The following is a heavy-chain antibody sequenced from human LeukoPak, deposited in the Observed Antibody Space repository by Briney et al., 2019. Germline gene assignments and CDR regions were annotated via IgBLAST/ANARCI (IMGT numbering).Heavy chain of an antibody. Sequence: GGSLRLSCAASGFTFNDYAMHWVRQAPGKGLEWVAFIWYDGSNKYYADSVKGRFTISRDNSKSTLYLQMNSLRAEDTALYYCAKETDLWNSYSRGAGLGNWGQGTVVTVSS. D-gene: IGHD3-3*01. J-gene: IGHJ4*02. V-gene: IGHV3-30*02. CDR3: AKETDLWNSYSRGAGLGN. CDR1: GFTFNDYA. CDR2: IWYDGSNK.